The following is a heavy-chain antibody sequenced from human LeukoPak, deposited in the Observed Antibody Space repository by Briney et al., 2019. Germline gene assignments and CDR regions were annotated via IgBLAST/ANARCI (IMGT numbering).Heavy chain of an antibody. J-gene: IGHJ4*02. CDR3: ARDFYYYGSGSYSPFDY. CDR2: ISSSSSYI. Sequence: KSGGSLRLSCAASGFTFSRYSMNWVRQAPGKGLEWVSSISSSSSYIYYTDSLKGRFTISRDNAKNSLYLQMNSLRAEDTALYYCARDFYYYGSGSYSPFDYWGQGTLVTVSS. V-gene: IGHV3-21*01. CDR1: GFTFSRYS. D-gene: IGHD3-10*01.